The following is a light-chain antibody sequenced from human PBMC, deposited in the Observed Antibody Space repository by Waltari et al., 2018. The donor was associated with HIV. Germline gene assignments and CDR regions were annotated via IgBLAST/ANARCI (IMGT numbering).Light chain of an antibody. V-gene: IGKV4-1*01. CDR1: QSLFFSLNNRNY. Sequence: MTQSPESLPVSLCETATIHCKSSQSLFFSLNNRNYLAWYQQKSGQPPKLLIYGASTRASGAPDRFSGTGSGTEFSLTINGLQAEDVAIYYCQQYYSVPRTFGQGTTVEVK. J-gene: IGKJ1*01. CDR2: GAS. CDR3: QQYYSVPRT.